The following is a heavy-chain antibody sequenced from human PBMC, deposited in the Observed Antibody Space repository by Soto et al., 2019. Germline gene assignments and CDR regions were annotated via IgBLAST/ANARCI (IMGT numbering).Heavy chain of an antibody. V-gene: IGHV3-23*01. CDR3: AKSLRGSYPFEY. CDR2: ISGSGGNT. J-gene: IGHJ4*02. Sequence: EVQLLESGGGLVQPGGSLRLSCATSGFTFSSYAMSWVRQAPGKGLEWVSTISGSGGNTYYADSVKGRFTISRDNSKNTLYRQMNSLRAEDTAVYYCAKSLRGSYPFEYWGQGTLVTVSS. D-gene: IGHD1-26*01. CDR1: GFTFSSYA.